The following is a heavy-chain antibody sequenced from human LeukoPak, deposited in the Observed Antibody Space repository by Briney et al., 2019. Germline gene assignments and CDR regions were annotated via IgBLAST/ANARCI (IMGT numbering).Heavy chain of an antibody. CDR1: GFIFNNSG. D-gene: IGHD3/OR15-3a*01. Sequence: GGSLRLSCATSGFIFNNSGMHSVRQAPGKGLEWVAFIRYDGRDKFYTDSVKGRFTISRGNSKNMLDLQMNSLRDEDTGVYYCAPSEKSGLRNGDLWTGYWGQGTLVTVSS. J-gene: IGHJ4*02. V-gene: IGHV3-30*02. CDR3: APSEKSGLRNGDLWTGY. CDR2: IRYDGRDK.